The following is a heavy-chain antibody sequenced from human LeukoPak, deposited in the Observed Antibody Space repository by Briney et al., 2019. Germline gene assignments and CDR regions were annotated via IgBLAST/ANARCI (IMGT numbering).Heavy chain of an antibody. CDR1: GGSISSNSYY. V-gene: IGHV4-61*02. CDR3: ARDSPPAYCRSGSCYFDY. Sequence: TLTLTCAVSGGSISSNSYYWSWIPQPDGQGLEWIGRIYTSGSTDYNPSLKSRVTISKDTTKTEFSLKLSSVTAADTAVYYCARDSPPAYCRSGSCYFDYWGQGTLVTVSS. J-gene: IGHJ4*02. CDR2: IYTSGST. D-gene: IGHD2-15*01.